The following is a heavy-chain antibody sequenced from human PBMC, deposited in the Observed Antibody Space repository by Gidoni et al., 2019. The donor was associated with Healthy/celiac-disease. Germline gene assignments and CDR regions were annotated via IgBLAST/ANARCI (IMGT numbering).Heavy chain of an antibody. D-gene: IGHD3-16*02. Sequence: QVQLQQWGAGLLKPSETLSLTCAVYGGSFSGYYWSWIRQPPGKGLEWIGEINHSGSTNYNPSLKSRVTISVDTSKNQFSLKLSSVTAADTAVYYCARGFRDYVWGSYRYFGAYFDYWGQGTLVTVSS. CDR3: ARGFRDYVWGSYRYFGAYFDY. J-gene: IGHJ4*02. CDR2: INHSGST. CDR1: GGSFSGYY. V-gene: IGHV4-34*01.